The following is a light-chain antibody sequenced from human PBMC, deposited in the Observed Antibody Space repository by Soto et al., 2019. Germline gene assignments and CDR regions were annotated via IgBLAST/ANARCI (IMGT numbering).Light chain of an antibody. J-gene: IGLJ1*01. Sequence: QSVLTQPPSASGSFGQSVTISCTGTSSDVGGYNYVYWYQQHPGKAPKLMIYEVSERPSGVPDRVSGSKSGNTASLTVSGLQADDEADYYCSSYSGTNYHYVFGTGTKLTVL. V-gene: IGLV2-8*01. CDR3: SSYSGTNYHYV. CDR2: EVS. CDR1: SSDVGGYNY.